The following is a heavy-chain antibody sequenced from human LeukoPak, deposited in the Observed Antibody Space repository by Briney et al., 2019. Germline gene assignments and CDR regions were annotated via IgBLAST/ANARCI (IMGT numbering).Heavy chain of an antibody. V-gene: IGHV3-30*02. D-gene: IGHD4-11*01. CDR1: GFTFSSYG. J-gene: IGHJ4*02. Sequence: GGSLRLSCAASGFTFSSYGMHWVRQAPGKGLEWVAFIQYDGSRIHYADSVKGRFAISRDNSKDTLYLQMNSLRAEDAAVYYCTKETVDFEYGGQGTLVTVSS. CDR2: IQYDGSRI. CDR3: TKETVDFEY.